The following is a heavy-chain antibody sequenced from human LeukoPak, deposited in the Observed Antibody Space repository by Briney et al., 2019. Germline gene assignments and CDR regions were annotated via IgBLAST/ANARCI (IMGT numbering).Heavy chain of an antibody. CDR3: ARDLSPLYWFDP. V-gene: IGHV3-21*01. CDR1: GFTFSSYS. Sequence: GGSLRLSCAASGFTFSSYSMNWVRQAPGKGLEWVSSISSSSSYIYYADSVKGRFTISRDNAKNSLYLQMNSLRAEDTAVYYCARDLSPLYWFDPWGQGTLVTVSS. J-gene: IGHJ5*02. CDR2: ISSSSSYI.